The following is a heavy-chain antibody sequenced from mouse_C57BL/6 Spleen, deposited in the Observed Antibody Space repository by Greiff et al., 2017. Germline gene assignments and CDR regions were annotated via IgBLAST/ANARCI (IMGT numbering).Heavy chain of an antibody. D-gene: IGHD1-1*02. CDR1: GYAFSSSW. Sequence: QVQLQQSGPELVKPGASVKISCKASGYAFSSSWMNWVKQRPGKGLEWIGRIYPGDGDTNYNGKFKGKATHTADKSSSTAYMQLSSLTSEDSAVYFCARGGFDYWGQGTTLTVSS. CDR2: IYPGDGDT. CDR3: ARGGFDY. V-gene: IGHV1-82*01. J-gene: IGHJ2*01.